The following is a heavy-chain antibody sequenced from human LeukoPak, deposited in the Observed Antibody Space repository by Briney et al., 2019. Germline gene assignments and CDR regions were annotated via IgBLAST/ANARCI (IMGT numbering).Heavy chain of an antibody. Sequence: ASVKVSCKASGGTFGSYAISWVRQAPGQGLEWMGRIIPIFGTANYARKFQGRVTITTDESTSTAYMELSSLRSEDTAVYYCARDAAAATVRDWGQGTLVTVSS. CDR3: ARDAAAATVRD. V-gene: IGHV1-69*05. J-gene: IGHJ4*02. CDR2: IIPIFGTA. CDR1: GGTFGSYA. D-gene: IGHD6-13*01.